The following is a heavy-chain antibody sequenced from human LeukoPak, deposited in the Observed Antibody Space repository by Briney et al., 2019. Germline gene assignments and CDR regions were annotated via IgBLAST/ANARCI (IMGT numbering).Heavy chain of an antibody. D-gene: IGHD6-13*01. CDR2: ISGSGGGT. Sequence: SGGSLRPSCAASGFTFSSYAMSWVRQAPGKGLEWVSPISGSGGGTYSADSVKVRFTISRDNSKNTLYQQMNSLRAEDTAVYYCAKEGSSRWYVDYYGMDVRGQGTTVTVSS. J-gene: IGHJ6*02. CDR1: GFTFSSYA. V-gene: IGHV3-23*01. CDR3: AKEGSSRWYVDYYGMDV.